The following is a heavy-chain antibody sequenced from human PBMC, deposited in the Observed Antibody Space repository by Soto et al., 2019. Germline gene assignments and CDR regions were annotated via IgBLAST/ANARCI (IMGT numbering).Heavy chain of an antibody. CDR2: IGAGDGKT. D-gene: IGHD3-22*01. V-gene: IGHV1-3*01. Sequence: GASVKVSCKASGYRFTYYVIHWVRQAPGQRLEWMGWIGAGDGKTYYSQNFQGRVTITKDTSASTAYMELSSLISEDTAVYYCVRDYASDSGVHLDFWGQGTLVTVSS. J-gene: IGHJ4*02. CDR1: GYRFTYYV. CDR3: VRDYASDSGVHLDF.